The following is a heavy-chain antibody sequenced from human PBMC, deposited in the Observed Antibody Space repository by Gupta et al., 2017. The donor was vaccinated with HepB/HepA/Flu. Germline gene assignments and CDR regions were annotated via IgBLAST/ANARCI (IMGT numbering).Heavy chain of an antibody. CDR3: AKGEYFFDY. V-gene: IGHV3-23*01. CDR2: ISGSGGST. CDR1: GFRFSGYA. J-gene: IGHJ4*02. D-gene: IGHD3-16*01. Sequence: EVHLLESGGGLVPPGGSLRLSCAAAGFRFSGYAMSWVRQAPGKGLEWVSAISGSGGSTFYADSVKGRFTISRDNSENTLSLQMNSLRAEDTAVDYCAKGEYFFDYWGQGTLVTVSS.